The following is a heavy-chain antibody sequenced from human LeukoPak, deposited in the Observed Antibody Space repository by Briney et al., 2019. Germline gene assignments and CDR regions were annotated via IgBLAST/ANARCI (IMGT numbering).Heavy chain of an antibody. D-gene: IGHD1-26*01. J-gene: IGHJ5*02. CDR1: GSSISSSSYY. Sequence: SETLSLTCTVSGSSISSSSYYWGWIRQPPGKGLEWIGSIYYSGSTYYNPSLKSRVTISVDTSKNHFSLKLRSVTAADTAVYYCAKHGELLSWFDPWGQGTQVTVSS. V-gene: IGHV4-39*01. CDR3: AKHGELLSWFDP. CDR2: IYYSGST.